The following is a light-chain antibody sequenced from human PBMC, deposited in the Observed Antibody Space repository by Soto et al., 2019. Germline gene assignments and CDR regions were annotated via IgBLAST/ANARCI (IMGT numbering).Light chain of an antibody. Sequence: QSALTQPASVSGSPGQSITISCTGTSSDVGGYNYVSWYQQQSGKAPKLMIHEVSNRTSGVSNRFSGSKSGNTASLTISGLQAEDEADSYCSSYTSSRAYVFGIGTKLTVL. CDR2: EVS. V-gene: IGLV2-14*01. J-gene: IGLJ1*01. CDR1: SSDVGGYNY. CDR3: SSYTSSRAYV.